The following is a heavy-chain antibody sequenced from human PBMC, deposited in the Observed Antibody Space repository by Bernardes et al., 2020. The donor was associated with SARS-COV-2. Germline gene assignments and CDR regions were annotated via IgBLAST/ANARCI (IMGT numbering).Heavy chain of an antibody. Sequence: GGSLRLSCAASGFTFSSYWMSWVRQAPGKGLEWVSGVSGSGDTYYADSVKGRFTISRDNSKNILFLQMNNLRAEDTAVYYCAKDYCGGDCDFFDYWGQGTVVTVSS. D-gene: IGHD2-21*02. V-gene: IGHV3-23*01. CDR2: VSGSGDT. CDR1: GFTFSSYW. CDR3: AKDYCGGDCDFFDY. J-gene: IGHJ4*02.